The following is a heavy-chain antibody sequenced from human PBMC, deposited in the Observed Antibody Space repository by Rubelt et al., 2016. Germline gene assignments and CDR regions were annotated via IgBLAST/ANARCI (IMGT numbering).Heavy chain of an antibody. CDR1: VFSKRAA. CDR2: PYYRSKWYN. D-gene: IGHD6-25*01. Sequence: VFSKRAAWNWIRQSPSRGLEWLGRPYYRSKWYNDYAVSVKSRITINPDTSKNQFSLQLNSVTPEDTAVYYCARDTTAGLYYYYMDVWGKGTTVTVSS. V-gene: IGHV6-1*01. J-gene: IGHJ6*03. CDR3: ARDTTAGLYYYYMDV.